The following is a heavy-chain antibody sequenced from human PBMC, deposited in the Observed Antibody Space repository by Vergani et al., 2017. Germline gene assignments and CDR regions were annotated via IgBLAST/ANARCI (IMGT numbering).Heavy chain of an antibody. Sequence: QVQLQESGPGLVKPSETLSLTCSVSGGSISGYYWSWIRQPPGKGLEWIGYIYYSGSTIYNPALKSPLTISVDTSKNQFSLKLSSVTAADMAVYYCARGGGVWEWAQVWQQTAGFDYWGQGILVIVSS. CDR2: IYYSGST. J-gene: IGHJ4*02. CDR3: ARGGGVWEWAQVWQQTAGFDY. V-gene: IGHV4-59*01. D-gene: IGHD3-3*01. CDR1: GGSISGYY.